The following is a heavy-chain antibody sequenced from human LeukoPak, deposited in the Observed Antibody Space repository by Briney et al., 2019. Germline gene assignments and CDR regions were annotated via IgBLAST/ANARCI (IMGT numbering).Heavy chain of an antibody. CDR1: GFTFSSYW. D-gene: IGHD4-17*01. CDR3: ARVPPSPDYGDDEPFDY. Sequence: GGSLTLSCAASGFTFSSYWMNWVRQGPGKGLEWVANIKEDGSEKYYVDSVKGRFTISRDNAKNSLYLEMNSLRAEDTAVYYCARVPPSPDYGDDEPFDYWGQGTLVTVSS. V-gene: IGHV3-7*04. CDR2: IKEDGSEK. J-gene: IGHJ4*02.